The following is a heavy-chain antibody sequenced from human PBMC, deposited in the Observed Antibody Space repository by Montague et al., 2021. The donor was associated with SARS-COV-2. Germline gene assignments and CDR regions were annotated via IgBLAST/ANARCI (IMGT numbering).Heavy chain of an antibody. D-gene: IGHD3-16*01. J-gene: IGHJ4*02. CDR2: ISSDTLHT. V-gene: IGHV3-21*01. CDR1: GFTFSRNS. Sequence: SLRLSCATPGFTFSRNSMNWVRQAPRKGLEWVSTISSDTLHTFYAESVKGRFTISRDNAKNELYLQMNSLRAEDMAVYYCARGGEIDVWAPFGHWGQGTLVTVSS. CDR3: ARGGEIDVWAPFGH.